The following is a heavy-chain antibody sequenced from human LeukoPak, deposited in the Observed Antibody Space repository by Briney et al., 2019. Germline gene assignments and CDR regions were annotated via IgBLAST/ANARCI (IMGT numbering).Heavy chain of an antibody. V-gene: IGHV3-23*01. CDR1: GFTFSTYA. CDR2: ISSSGRYT. Sequence: PGGSLRLSCAASGFTFSTYAMSWVRQAPGKGLEWVSAISSSGRYTYYADSVKGRFTISRDNAKNALYLQMNSLRAEDTAVYYCAVQLGTLDYWGQGTLVTVSS. CDR3: AVQLGTLDY. J-gene: IGHJ4*02. D-gene: IGHD5-18*01.